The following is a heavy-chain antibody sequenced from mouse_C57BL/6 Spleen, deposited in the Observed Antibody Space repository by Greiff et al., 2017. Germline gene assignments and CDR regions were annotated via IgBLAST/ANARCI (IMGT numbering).Heavy chain of an antibody. D-gene: IGHD2-5*01. V-gene: IGHV5-12*01. CDR2: ISNGGGST. CDR3: ASAYYSNLYAMDY. Sequence: EVQLVESGGGLVQPGGSLKLSCAASGFTFSDYYMYWVRQTPEKRLEWVAYISNGGGSTYYPDTVKGRFTISRDNAKNTLYLQMSRLKSEDTAMYYCASAYYSNLYAMDYWGQGTSVTVSS. CDR1: GFTFSDYY. J-gene: IGHJ4*01.